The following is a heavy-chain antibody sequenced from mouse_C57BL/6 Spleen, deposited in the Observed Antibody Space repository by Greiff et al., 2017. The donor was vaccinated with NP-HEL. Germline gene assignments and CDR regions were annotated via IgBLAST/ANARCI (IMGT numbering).Heavy chain of an antibody. V-gene: IGHV7-3*01. Sequence: EVKLVESGGGLVQPGGSLSLSCAASGFTFTDYYMSWVRQPPGKALEWLGFIRNKANGYTTEYSASVKGRFTISRDNSQSILYLQMNALRAEDSATYYCARYSYSKDFDYWGQGTTLTVSS. J-gene: IGHJ2*01. CDR2: IRNKANGYTT. D-gene: IGHD2-5*01. CDR3: ARYSYSKDFDY. CDR1: GFTFTDYY.